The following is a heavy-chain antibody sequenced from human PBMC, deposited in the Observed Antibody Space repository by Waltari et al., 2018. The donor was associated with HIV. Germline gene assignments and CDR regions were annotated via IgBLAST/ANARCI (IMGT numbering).Heavy chain of an antibody. Sequence: EVQLVESGGGLVQPGGSLRLSCAASGFTFSSYWMSWVRQAPGKGLEGVANIKQDGSEKYYVDSVKGRFTMSRDNAKNSLYLQMNSPRAEDTAVYYCARVYSSSSGRALDSWGQGTLVTVSS. D-gene: IGHD6-19*01. CDR1: GFTFSSYW. CDR2: IKQDGSEK. V-gene: IGHV3-7*01. J-gene: IGHJ5*01. CDR3: ARVYSSSSGRALDS.